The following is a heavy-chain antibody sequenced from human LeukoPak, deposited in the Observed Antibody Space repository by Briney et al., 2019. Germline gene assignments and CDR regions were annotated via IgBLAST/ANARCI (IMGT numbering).Heavy chain of an antibody. J-gene: IGHJ6*03. CDR2: IRYDGSKK. CDR1: GFTFSSYG. V-gene: IGHV3-30*02. Sequence: GGSLRLSCAASGFTFSSYGMHWVRQAPGKGLEWVTFIRYDGSKKYYADSVKGRFTISRDNSKNTLYLQMNSLRAEDTAVYYCAKNVREADWYYYYMDVWGKGTTVTVSS. CDR3: AKNVREADWYYYYMDV. D-gene: IGHD3-9*01.